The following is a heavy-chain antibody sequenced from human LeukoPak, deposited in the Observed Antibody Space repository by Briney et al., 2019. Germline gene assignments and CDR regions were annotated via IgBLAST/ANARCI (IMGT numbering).Heavy chain of an antibody. CDR3: AREESGSRYDIDY. J-gene: IGHJ4*02. Sequence: GGSLRLSCVASGFKLRTYTMNWVRQAPGKGLEWVSSITSSSSYIYYADSVRGRFTISRDNAKNSLSLQMNSLRAEDTAVYYCAREESGSRYDIDYWGQGILVTVSS. V-gene: IGHV3-21*01. D-gene: IGHD1-1*01. CDR1: GFKLRTYT. CDR2: ITSSSSYI.